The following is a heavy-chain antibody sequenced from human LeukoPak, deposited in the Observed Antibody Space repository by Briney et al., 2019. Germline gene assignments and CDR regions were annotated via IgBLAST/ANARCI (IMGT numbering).Heavy chain of an antibody. CDR2: INPNSGGT. J-gene: IGHJ4*02. D-gene: IGHD5-24*01. V-gene: IGHV1-2*06. Sequence: ASVKVSCKVSGYTFTGYYMHWVRQAPGQGLEWMGRINPNSGGTNYAQKFQGRVTMTRDTFISTAYMELSRLRSDDTAVYYCARGKDGYNYFLTEYYFDYRGQGTLVTVSS. CDR3: ARGKDGYNYFLTEYYFDY. CDR1: GYTFTGYY.